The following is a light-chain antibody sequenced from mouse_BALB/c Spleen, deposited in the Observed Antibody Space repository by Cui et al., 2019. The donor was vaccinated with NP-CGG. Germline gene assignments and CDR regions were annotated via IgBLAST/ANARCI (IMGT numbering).Light chain of an antibody. CDR1: TGTVTTTNY. Sequence: AVVTQEYALTTSPGETVTLTCRSSTGTVTTTNYANWVQEKPDHLFTGLIGGTNNRAPVVPARFSGSLIGDKAALTITGAQTEDEAIYFCALWYSNHWVFGGGTKLTVL. J-gene: IGLJ1*01. CDR2: GTN. CDR3: ALWYSNHWV. V-gene: IGLV1*01.